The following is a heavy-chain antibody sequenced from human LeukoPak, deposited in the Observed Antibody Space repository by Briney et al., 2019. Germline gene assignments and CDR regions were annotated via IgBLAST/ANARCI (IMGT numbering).Heavy chain of an antibody. V-gene: IGHV3-7*05. J-gene: IGHJ6*02. CDR3: ARDTAMVTSVDYYGMDV. Sequence: PGGSLRLSCAASGFTFSSYWMSWVRQAPGKGLKWVANIKQDGSVKYYVDSVKGRLTISRDNAMNSLYLQMNSLRAEDTAVYYCARDTAMVTSVDYYGMDVWGQGTTVTVSS. CDR2: IKQDGSVK. CDR1: GFTFSSYW. D-gene: IGHD5-18*01.